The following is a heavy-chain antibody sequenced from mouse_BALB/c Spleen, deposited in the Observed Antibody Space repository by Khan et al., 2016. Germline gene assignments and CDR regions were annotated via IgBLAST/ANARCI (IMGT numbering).Heavy chain of an antibody. V-gene: IGHV1-87*01. Sequence: QVQLKESGAELARPGASVRLSCKASVYTSANYWMQWVKQRPGQGLEWIGSIYPGDGDTRYSQKFQDKATLTADKSSRSAYMHLRGVASEDSAVYYCAEALFVYWGQGTLVTVSA. CDR1: VYTSANYW. J-gene: IGHJ3*01. CDR2: IYPGDGDT. CDR3: AEALFVY.